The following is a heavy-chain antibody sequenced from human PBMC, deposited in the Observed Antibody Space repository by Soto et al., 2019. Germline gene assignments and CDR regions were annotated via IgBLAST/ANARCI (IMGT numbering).Heavy chain of an antibody. Sequence: ASVKVSCKASGYTFTSYGISWVRQAPGKGLEWMGWISAYNGNTNYAQKLQGRVTMTTDTSASTAYMELRSLRSDDTAVYYCARDRGSITIFGVVTNDAFDIWGQGTMVTVSS. V-gene: IGHV1-18*01. D-gene: IGHD3-3*01. J-gene: IGHJ3*02. CDR2: ISAYNGNT. CDR1: GYTFTSYG. CDR3: ARDRGSITIFGVVTNDAFDI.